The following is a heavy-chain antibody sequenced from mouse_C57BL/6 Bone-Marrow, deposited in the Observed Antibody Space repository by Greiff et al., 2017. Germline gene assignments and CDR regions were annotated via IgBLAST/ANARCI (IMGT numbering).Heavy chain of an antibody. Sequence: QVQLQQPGAELVMPGASVKLSCKASGYTFTSYWMHWVKQRPGQGLEWIGEIDPSDSYTNYNQKFKGKSTLTVDKSSSTAYMQLSSLTSEDSAVYYCARWLLSGYFDVWGTGTTVTVFS. D-gene: IGHD2-3*01. V-gene: IGHV1-69*01. CDR1: GYTFTSYW. CDR3: ARWLLSGYFDV. CDR2: IDPSDSYT. J-gene: IGHJ1*03.